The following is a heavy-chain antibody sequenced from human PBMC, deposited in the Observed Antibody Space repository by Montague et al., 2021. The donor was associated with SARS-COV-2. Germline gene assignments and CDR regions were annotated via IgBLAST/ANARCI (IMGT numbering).Heavy chain of an antibody. CDR2: IYSNGDK. CDR3: AHLIRYYDIFTGIPFDD. J-gene: IGHJ4*02. CDR1: GFSLSTPNVG. V-gene: IGHV2-5*01. Sequence: PTQTLTLTCTFSGFSLSTPNVGVAWIRQPPGKALEWLAVIYSNGDKRYSPSLQRRLTITKDTSRNQVVVSLTSVDPLDTATYYCAHLIRYYDIFTGIPFDDWGQGTQVTVSS. D-gene: IGHD3-9*01.